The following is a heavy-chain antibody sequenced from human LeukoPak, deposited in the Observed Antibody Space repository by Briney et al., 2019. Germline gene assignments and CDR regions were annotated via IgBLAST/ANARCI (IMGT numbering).Heavy chain of an antibody. J-gene: IGHJ5*02. Sequence: ASVKVSCQASGYTFTNYYIHWVRQAPGQGLEWMGIINPSGGGTSYAQKFQGRLTMTRDTPTSTVYMELTSLRSEDTAVYYCARDSSSSSLADPWGQGTLVTVSS. CDR1: GYTFTNYY. V-gene: IGHV1-46*01. D-gene: IGHD2-2*01. CDR3: ARDSSSSSLADP. CDR2: INPSGGGT.